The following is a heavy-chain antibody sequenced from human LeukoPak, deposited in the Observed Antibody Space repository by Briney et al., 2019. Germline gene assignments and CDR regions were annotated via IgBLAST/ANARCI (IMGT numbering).Heavy chain of an antibody. CDR1: GGSVSSYY. D-gene: IGHD1-14*01. J-gene: IGHJ4*02. Sequence: SETLSLTCSVSGGSVSSYYWSWIRQSPGKGLEWVGYIHTSGRTNYNPSLQSRVTGFVDTSKNQVSMSMSSLTAEDTAVYYCARHGTISSESYFDYWGQGALVTVSS. CDR3: ARHGTISSESYFDY. CDR2: IHTSGRT. V-gene: IGHV4-4*08.